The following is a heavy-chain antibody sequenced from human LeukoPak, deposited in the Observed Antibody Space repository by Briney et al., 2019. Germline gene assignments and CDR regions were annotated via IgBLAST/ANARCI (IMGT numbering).Heavy chain of an antibody. J-gene: IGHJ4*02. Sequence: GGSLRLSCAASGFTFSSYSMNWVRQAPGKGLEWVSYISSSSSTIYYADSVKGRFTISRDNAKSSLYLQMNSLRDEDTAVYYCATSNGSGRLPLDYWGQGTLVTVSS. V-gene: IGHV3-48*02. CDR2: ISSSSSTI. D-gene: IGHD3-10*01. CDR3: ATSNGSGRLPLDY. CDR1: GFTFSSYS.